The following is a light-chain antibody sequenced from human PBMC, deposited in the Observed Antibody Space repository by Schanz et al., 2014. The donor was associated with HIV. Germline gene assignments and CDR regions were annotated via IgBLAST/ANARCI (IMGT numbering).Light chain of an antibody. V-gene: IGLV2-14*03. CDR1: TSDIGAYNY. CDR2: DAT. CDR3: SSYISVNTWV. Sequence: QSALTQPASVSGSPGQSITISCTGSTSDIGAYNYVSWYQHHPGKAPKLVIYDATDRPSGVSNRFIGSKSGNTASLTISGLRAEDEADYYCSSYISVNTWVFGGGTKLTVL. J-gene: IGLJ3*02.